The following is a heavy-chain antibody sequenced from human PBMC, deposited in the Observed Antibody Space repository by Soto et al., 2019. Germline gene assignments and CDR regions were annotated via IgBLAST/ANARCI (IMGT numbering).Heavy chain of an antibody. J-gene: IGHJ4*02. CDR1: GFTFSGYG. D-gene: IGHD1-7*01. Sequence: GGSLRLSCAASGFTFSGYGMHWVRQAPGKGLEWVAVISYDGSNKYYADSAKGRFTTSRDNSKNTLYLQMNSLRAEDTAVYYCAKDLTGTTSAFDYGGQGTLVTVSS. CDR3: AKDLTGTTSAFDY. V-gene: IGHV3-30*18. CDR2: ISYDGSNK.